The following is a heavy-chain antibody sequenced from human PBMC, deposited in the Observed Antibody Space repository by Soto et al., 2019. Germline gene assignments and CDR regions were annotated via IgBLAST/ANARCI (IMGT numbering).Heavy chain of an antibody. CDR1: GLTFSSYG. J-gene: IGHJ4*02. CDR2: ISYDGSNK. D-gene: IGHD1-7*01. V-gene: IGHV3-33*08. CDR3: ARDGIGGTVFRGYLDY. Sequence: PGGSLRHSCASSGLTFSSYGMHWVRQAPGKGLEWVAVISYDGSNKEYADSVKGRFTISRDNSKNTLYLQMNTLGAEDTAVYYCARDGIGGTVFRGYLDYWGRGTVVTVSS.